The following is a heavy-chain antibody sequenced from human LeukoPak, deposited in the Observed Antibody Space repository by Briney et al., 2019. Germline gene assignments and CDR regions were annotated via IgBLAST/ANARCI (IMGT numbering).Heavy chain of an antibody. Sequence: SGTLSLTCTVSGVSISSISYYWGWIRQPPGKGLEWIASIYYSGITYYNPSLKSRVTISLDTSNNQFSLKLSSVTAADTAVYYCARGGYSHDYWGQGTLVTVSS. CDR1: GVSISSISYY. V-gene: IGHV4-39*07. CDR3: ARGGYSHDY. J-gene: IGHJ4*02. D-gene: IGHD2-15*01. CDR2: IYYSGIT.